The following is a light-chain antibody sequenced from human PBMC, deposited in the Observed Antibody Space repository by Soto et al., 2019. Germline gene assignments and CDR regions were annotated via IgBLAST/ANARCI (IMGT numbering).Light chain of an antibody. CDR3: QSYDSSLRAVV. J-gene: IGLJ2*01. Sequence: QSVLTQPPSVSGAPGQRVTISCTGSSSNIGAGSDVHGYQQLPGTAPKLLIYVNSNRPSGVPDRFSGSESGTSASLAITGLQAEDEADYNCQSYDSSLRAVVFGGGTKLTVL. V-gene: IGLV1-40*01. CDR1: SSNIGAGSD. CDR2: VNS.